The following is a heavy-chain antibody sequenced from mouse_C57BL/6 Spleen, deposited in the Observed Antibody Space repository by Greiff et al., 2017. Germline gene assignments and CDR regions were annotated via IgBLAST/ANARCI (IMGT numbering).Heavy chain of an antibody. V-gene: IGHV1-50*01. CDR3: ARGGKTTVVATDFDY. D-gene: IGHD1-1*01. CDR2: IDPSDSYT. Sequence: QVQLQQPGAELVKPGASVKLSCKASGYTFTSYWMQWVKQRPGQGLEWIGEIDPSDSYTNYNQKFKGKATLTVDTSSSTAYMQLSSLTSEDSAVYYWARGGKTTVVATDFDYWGQGTTLTVSS. CDR1: GYTFTSYW. J-gene: IGHJ2*01.